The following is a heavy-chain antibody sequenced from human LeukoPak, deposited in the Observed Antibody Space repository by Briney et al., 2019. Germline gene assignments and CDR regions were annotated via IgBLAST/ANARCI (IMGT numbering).Heavy chain of an antibody. D-gene: IGHD3-10*01. CDR3: ARGYYGSGHDY. V-gene: IGHV1-8*02. J-gene: IGHJ4*02. CDR2: MNPNSGNT. Sequence: EASVKVSCKASGYTFTSYYMHWVRQATGQGLEWMGWMNPNSGNTGYAQKFQGRVTMTRNTSISTAYMELSSLRSEDTAVYYCARGYYGSGHDYWGQGTLVTVSS. CDR1: GYTFTSYY.